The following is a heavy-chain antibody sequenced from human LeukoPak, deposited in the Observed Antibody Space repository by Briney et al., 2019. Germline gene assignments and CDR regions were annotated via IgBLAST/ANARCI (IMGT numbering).Heavy chain of an antibody. CDR3: ARSGYSYGYNFDY. V-gene: IGHV4-59*08. CDR1: GGSINSYY. J-gene: IGHJ4*02. CDR2: IYYSGST. Sequence: SETLSLTCTVSGGSINSYYWSWIRQPPGKGLEWIGYIYYSGSTNYNPSLKSRVTISVDTSKNQFSLKLSSVAAAGTAVYYCARSGYSYGYNFDYWGQGTLVTVSS. D-gene: IGHD5-18*01.